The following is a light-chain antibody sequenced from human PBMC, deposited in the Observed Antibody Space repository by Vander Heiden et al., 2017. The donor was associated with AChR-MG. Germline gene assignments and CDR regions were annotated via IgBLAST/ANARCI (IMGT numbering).Light chain of an antibody. CDR3: LRDYSVGLT. Sequence: DIQTTQSPSSLSASVGDRVTITCRASQGISSYLAWYQHKPGKVPKLLIYAASTLQSGVPSRFSGSGSGTDFTLTISSLQPEDVATYYCLRDYSVGLTFGQGTKVEIQ. J-gene: IGKJ1*01. CDR1: QGISSY. CDR2: AAS. V-gene: IGKV1-27*01.